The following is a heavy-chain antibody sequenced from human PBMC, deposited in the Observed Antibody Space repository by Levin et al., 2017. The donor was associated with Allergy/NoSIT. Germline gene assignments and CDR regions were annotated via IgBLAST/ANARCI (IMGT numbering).Heavy chain of an antibody. J-gene: IGHJ4*02. Sequence: ETLSLTCAASRFSFSVFSMNWVRQAPGKGLEWVSYISSSSDSIYYADSVKGRFTISRDNAKNSLSLQMNSLRAEDTAVYYCARAGGYQLLFSDYWGQGTLVTVSS. CDR3: ARAGGYQLLFSDY. V-gene: IGHV3-48*01. CDR1: RFSFSVFS. CDR2: ISSSSDSI. D-gene: IGHD2-2*01.